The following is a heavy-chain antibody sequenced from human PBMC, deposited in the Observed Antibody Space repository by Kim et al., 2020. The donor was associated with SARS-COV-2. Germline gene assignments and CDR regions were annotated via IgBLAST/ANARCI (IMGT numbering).Heavy chain of an antibody. Sequence: GGSLRLSCAASGFTFSSYEMNWVRQAPGKGLEWFSYIIGSGTTIYYVDSVRGRFTISRDNDKNSLYLQMNSLRAEDTAVYYCARGQNYSPFDYWGQGTLVTVSS. J-gene: IGHJ4*02. CDR1: GFTFSSYE. CDR2: IIGSGTTI. V-gene: IGHV3-48*03. D-gene: IGHD4-4*01. CDR3: ARGQNYSPFDY.